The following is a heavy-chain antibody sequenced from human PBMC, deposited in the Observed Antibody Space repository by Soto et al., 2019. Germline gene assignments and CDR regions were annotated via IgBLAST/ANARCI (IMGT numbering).Heavy chain of an antibody. CDR1: GGTFSSLD. V-gene: IGHV1-69*06. J-gene: IGHJ6*02. D-gene: IGHD3-22*01. CDR3: ARALLSHSYDSGGYDSYFHAMDV. Sequence: SVKVSCKASGGTFSSLDINWVRQAPGQGLEWMGGIIPISETTNYAQIFQGRVSIVADKSSSTAYMELSRLRSEDTAVYYCARALLSHSYDSGGYDSYFHAMDVWGQGTPVTVSS. CDR2: IIPISETT.